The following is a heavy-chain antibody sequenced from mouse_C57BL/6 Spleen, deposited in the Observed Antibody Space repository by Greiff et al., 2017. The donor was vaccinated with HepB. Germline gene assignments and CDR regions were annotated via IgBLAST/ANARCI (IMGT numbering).Heavy chain of an antibody. Sequence: QVQLQQSGAELARPGASVKMSCKASGYTFTSYTMHWVKQRPGQGLEWIGYINPSSGYTKYNQKFKDKATLTVDKSSSTAYMQLSSLTSEDSAVYYCAREYYYEEGAMDYWGQGTSVTVSS. D-gene: IGHD1-1*01. V-gene: IGHV1-4*01. CDR1: GYTFTSYT. J-gene: IGHJ4*01. CDR2: INPSSGYT. CDR3: AREYYYEEGAMDY.